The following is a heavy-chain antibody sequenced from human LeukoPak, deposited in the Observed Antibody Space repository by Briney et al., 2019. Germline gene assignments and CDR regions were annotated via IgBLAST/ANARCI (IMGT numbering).Heavy chain of an antibody. D-gene: IGHD3-3*01. CDR3: ARARNEDTIFGVVTYDYFDY. Sequence: GGSLRLSCAASGFTFSDYSMNWVRQAPGKGLEWVSSISSSSSYIYYADSVKGRFTISRDNAKNSLYLQMNSLRAEDTAVYYCARARNEDTIFGVVTYDYFDYWGQGTLVTVSS. J-gene: IGHJ4*02. V-gene: IGHV3-21*01. CDR2: ISSSSSYI. CDR1: GFTFSDYS.